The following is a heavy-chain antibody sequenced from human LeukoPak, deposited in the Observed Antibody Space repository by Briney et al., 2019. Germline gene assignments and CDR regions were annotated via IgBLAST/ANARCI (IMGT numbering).Heavy chain of an antibody. CDR1: GGSISSYY. J-gene: IGHJ4*02. Sequence: SETLSLTCTVSGGSISSYYWSWIRQPPGKGLEWIGYIYYSGSTNYNPSLESRVTISVDTSKNQFSLKLSSVTAADTAVYYCARTDYYGSGVDFDYWGQGTLVTASS. CDR3: ARTDYYGSGVDFDY. D-gene: IGHD3-10*01. CDR2: IYYSGST. V-gene: IGHV4-59*01.